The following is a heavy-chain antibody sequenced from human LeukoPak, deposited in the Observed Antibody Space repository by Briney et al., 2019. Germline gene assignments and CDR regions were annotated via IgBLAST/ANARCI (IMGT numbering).Heavy chain of an antibody. D-gene: IGHD6-6*01. CDR2: IYYSGST. V-gene: IGHV4-59*08. J-gene: IGHJ4*02. Sequence: SETLSLTCTVSGGTMSNYYWSWIRQPPGKGLECIGHIYYSGSTNYKPSLKSRVTISLDTSKNQFSLKLSSVPSAHTAVYYCALCSIASRVRIFDYWGQGTLVTVSS. CDR3: ALCSIASRVRIFDY. CDR1: GGTMSNYY.